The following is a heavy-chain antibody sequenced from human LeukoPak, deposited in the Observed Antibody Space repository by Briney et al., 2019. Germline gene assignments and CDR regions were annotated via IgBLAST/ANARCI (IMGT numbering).Heavy chain of an antibody. V-gene: IGHV3-21*01. J-gene: IGHJ5*02. CDR2: ISSSSSYI. CDR3: AREDCSGGSCYRAWFDP. D-gene: IGHD2-15*01. CDR1: GFTFSSYS. Sequence: GGSLRLSCAASGFTFSSYSMNWVRQAPGKGLEWVSSISSSSSYIYYADSVKGRFTISRDNAKNSLYLQMNSLRAEGTAVYYCAREDCSGGSCYRAWFDPWGQGTLVTVSS.